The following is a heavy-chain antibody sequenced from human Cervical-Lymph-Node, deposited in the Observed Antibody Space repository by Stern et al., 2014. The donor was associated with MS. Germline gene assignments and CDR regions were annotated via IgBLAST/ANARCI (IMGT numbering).Heavy chain of an antibody. Sequence: QVQLVQSGAEVKKPGSSVKVSCKASAGPFSSSAIIWVRQAPGHGLEWMGGIIPIFGTANYAQKFQGRGTITADEATSTAYMELSSLRSEDTAVYYCARGELKEGLVRGMDVWGQGTTVTVSS. CDR2: IIPIFGTA. CDR1: AGPFSSSA. D-gene: IGHD1-26*01. J-gene: IGHJ6*02. V-gene: IGHV1-69*01. CDR3: ARGELKEGLVRGMDV.